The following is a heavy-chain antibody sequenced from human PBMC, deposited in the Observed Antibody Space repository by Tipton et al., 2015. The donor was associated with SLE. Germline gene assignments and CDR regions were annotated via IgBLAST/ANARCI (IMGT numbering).Heavy chain of an antibody. CDR2: ISGSGNST. D-gene: IGHD3-3*01. CDR1: GFTFSNYD. J-gene: IGHJ4*02. Sequence: GSLRLSCAASGFTFSNYDMTWVRQAPGKGLEWVSSISGSGNSTYYGDSVEGRFTISRDNSKNALYLQMSSLRAEDTAIYYCAKVNDFWSANDYWGQGTLVTVSS. V-gene: IGHV3-23*01. CDR3: AKVNDFWSANDY.